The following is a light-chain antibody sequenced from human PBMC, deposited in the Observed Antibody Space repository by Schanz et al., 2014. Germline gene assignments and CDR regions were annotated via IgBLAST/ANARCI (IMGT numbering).Light chain of an antibody. J-gene: IGKJ3*01. CDR3: QQYGSSPPLIT. CDR1: QSVSSN. CDR2: GAS. V-gene: IGKV3-20*01. Sequence: EIVMTQSPATLSVSPGERATLSCRASQSVSSNLAWYQQKPGQAPGLLIYGASTRATGIPDRFSGSGSGTDFTLTISRLEPEDFAVYFCQQYGSSPPLITFGPGTKVDIK.